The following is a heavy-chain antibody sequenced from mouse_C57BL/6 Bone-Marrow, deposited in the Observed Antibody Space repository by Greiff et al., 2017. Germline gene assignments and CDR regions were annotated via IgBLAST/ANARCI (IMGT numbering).Heavy chain of an antibody. CDR1: GYTFTSYW. D-gene: IGHD2-5*01. V-gene: IGHV1-55*01. Sequence: QVQLQQPGAELVKPGASVKMSCKASGYTFTSYWITWVKPRPGQGLEWIGDIYPGSGCTNYNEKFKSKATLTVDTSSSTAYMQLSSLTSEDSAVYDCERQRWSNYYWYFDVWGTGTTGTVSA. CDR2: IYPGSGCT. J-gene: IGHJ1*03. CDR3: ERQRWSNYYWYFDV.